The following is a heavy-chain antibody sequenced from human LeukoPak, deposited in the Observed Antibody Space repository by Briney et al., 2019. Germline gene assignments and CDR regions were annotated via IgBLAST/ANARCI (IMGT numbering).Heavy chain of an antibody. D-gene: IGHD3-22*01. J-gene: IGHJ3*02. CDR2: IYYSGST. CDR1: GGSISSGGYY. Sequence: SETLSLTCTVSGGSISSGGYYWSWIRQHPGKGLEWIGYIYYSGSTYYSPSLKSRVTISVDTSKNQFSLKLSSVTAADTAVYYCARVKNVIYYDSRAGAFDIWGQGIMVTVSS. V-gene: IGHV4-31*03. CDR3: ARVKNVIYYDSRAGAFDI.